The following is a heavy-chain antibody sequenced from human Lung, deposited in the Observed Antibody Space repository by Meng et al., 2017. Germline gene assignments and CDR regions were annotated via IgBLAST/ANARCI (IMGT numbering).Heavy chain of an antibody. D-gene: IGHD3-22*01. CDR3: AKDRFYDSSGYYRISNLFDY. CDR1: GFTFRGFD. J-gene: IGHJ4*02. V-gene: IGHV3-23*01. Sequence: GGSLRLSCAASGFTFRGFDMSWVRQAPGKGLEWVSSISISSTDYADSVKGRFSISRDNSRNTLYLQMSSLRVDDTAVYFCAKDRFYDSSGYYRISNLFDYWGQGTLVTVSS. CDR2: ISISST.